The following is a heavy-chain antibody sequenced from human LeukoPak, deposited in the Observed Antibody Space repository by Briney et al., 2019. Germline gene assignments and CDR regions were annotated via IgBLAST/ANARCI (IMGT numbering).Heavy chain of an antibody. CDR2: INPNSGGT. V-gene: IGHV1-2*02. CDR1: GYTFTGYY. J-gene: IGHJ4*02. Sequence: ASVKVSCKASGYTFTGYYMHWVRQAPGQGLEWMGWINPNSGGTNCAQKFQGRVTMTRDTSINTAYMELSSLRVDDTAVYYCAKVMGDYGGNSAYFDYWGQGTLVTVSS. CDR3: AKVMGDYGGNSAYFDY. D-gene: IGHD4-23*01.